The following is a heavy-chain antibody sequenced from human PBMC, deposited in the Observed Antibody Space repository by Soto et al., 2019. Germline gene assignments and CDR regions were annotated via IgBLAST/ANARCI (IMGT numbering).Heavy chain of an antibody. CDR2: IYYSGST. Sequence: PLETLSLTCTVSGGSISSHYWSWIRQPPGKGLEWIGYIYYSGSTNYNPSLKSRVTISVDTSKNQFSLKLSSVTAADMAVYYCARRYGDYFDFWGQGTLVTVSS. J-gene: IGHJ4*02. D-gene: IGHD4-17*01. V-gene: IGHV4-59*08. CDR3: ARRYGDYFDF. CDR1: GGSISSHY.